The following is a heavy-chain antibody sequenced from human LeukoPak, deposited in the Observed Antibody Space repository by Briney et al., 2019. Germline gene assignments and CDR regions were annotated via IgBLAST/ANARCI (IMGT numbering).Heavy chain of an antibody. J-gene: IGHJ3*02. CDR2: ISSSSSYI. V-gene: IGHV3-21*01. D-gene: IGHD2-2*01. CDR1: GFTFSSYS. CDR3: ARALEVVPAARAFDI. Sequence: GSLRLSCAASGFTFSSYSMNWVRQAPGKGLEWVSSISSSSSYIYYADSVKGRFTISRDNAKNSLYLQMNSLRAEDTAVYYCARALEVVPAARAFDIWGQGTMVTVSS.